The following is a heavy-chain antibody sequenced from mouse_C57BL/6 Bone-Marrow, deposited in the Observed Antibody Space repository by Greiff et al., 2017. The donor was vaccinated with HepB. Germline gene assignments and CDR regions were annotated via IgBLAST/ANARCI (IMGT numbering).Heavy chain of an antibody. Sequence: EVMLVESGGGLVKPGGSLKLSCAASGFTFSSYAMSWVRQTPEKRLEWVATISDGGSYTYYPDNVKGRFTISRDNAKNNLYLQMSHLKSEDTAMYYCARDPNYYGTDYAMDYWGQGTSVTVSS. CDR1: GFTFSSYA. CDR2: ISDGGSYT. V-gene: IGHV5-4*01. CDR3: ARDPNYYGTDYAMDY. J-gene: IGHJ4*01. D-gene: IGHD1-1*01.